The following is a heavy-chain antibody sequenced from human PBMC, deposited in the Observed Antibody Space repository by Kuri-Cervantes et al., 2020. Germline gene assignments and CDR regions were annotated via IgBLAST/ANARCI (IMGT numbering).Heavy chain of an antibody. Sequence: ETLSLTCAASGFTFPNYWMSWVRQAPGKGLEWVANIKQDGSEKYYVDSVKGRFTISRDNAKNSLSLQINDLRAEDTAVYYCASVEEPGIAAAGTAGSFDYWGQGTLVTVSS. CDR3: ASVEEPGIAAAGTAGSFDY. D-gene: IGHD6-13*01. V-gene: IGHV3-7*01. CDR2: IKQDGSEK. J-gene: IGHJ4*02. CDR1: GFTFPNYW.